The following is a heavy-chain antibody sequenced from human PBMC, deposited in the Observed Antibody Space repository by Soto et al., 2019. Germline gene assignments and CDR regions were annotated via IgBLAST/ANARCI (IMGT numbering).Heavy chain of an antibody. Sequence: QVQLQESGPGLVKPSQTLSLTCTVSGGSINSGGYYWSWIRQLPGKGLEWIGHISYSGSTYYNPSLRSRVTISADTSKKEISLKVSSVTAADTAVYFCAREPTVKSRYYYYGMDVWGQGTTVIVSS. CDR3: AREPTVKSRYYYYGMDV. J-gene: IGHJ6*02. V-gene: IGHV4-31*03. D-gene: IGHD4-4*01. CDR2: ISYSGST. CDR1: GGSINSGGYY.